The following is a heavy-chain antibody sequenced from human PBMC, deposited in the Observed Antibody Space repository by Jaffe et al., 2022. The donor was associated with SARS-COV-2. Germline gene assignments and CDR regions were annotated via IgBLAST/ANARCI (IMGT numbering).Heavy chain of an antibody. CDR1: GYTFTSYA. V-gene: IGHV1-3*01. J-gene: IGHJ4*02. Sequence: QVQLVQSGAEVKKPGASVKVSCKASGYTFTSYAMHWVRQAPGQRLEWMGWINAGNGNTKYSQKFQGRVTITRDTSASTAYMELSSLRSEDTAVYYCARPDCSSTSCSIHPFDYWGQGTLVTVSS. D-gene: IGHD2-2*01. CDR3: ARPDCSSTSCSIHPFDY. CDR2: INAGNGNT.